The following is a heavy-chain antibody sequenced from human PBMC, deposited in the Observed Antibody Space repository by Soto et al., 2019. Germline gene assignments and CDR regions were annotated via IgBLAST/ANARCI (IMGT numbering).Heavy chain of an antibody. D-gene: IGHD5-12*01. CDR3: ARDLSHFYSGLPPEFLLNYYGMDV. V-gene: IGHV3-30-3*01. CDR1: GFTFSSYA. CDR2: ISYDGSNK. J-gene: IGHJ6*02. Sequence: GGSLRLSCAASGFTFSSYAMHWVRQAPGKGLEWVAVISYDGSNKYYADSVKGRFTISRDNSKNTLYLQMNSLRAEDTAVYYCARDLSHFYSGLPPEFLLNYYGMDVWGQGTTVTVSS.